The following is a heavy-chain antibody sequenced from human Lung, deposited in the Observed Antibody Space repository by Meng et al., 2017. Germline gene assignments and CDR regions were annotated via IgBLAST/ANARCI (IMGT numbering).Heavy chain of an antibody. CDR3: ARDYGGNSGGY. Sequence: GGGQVKPGCPRTLSCAASGFTFSDYSMNWGRQAPGKGLEWVSSISSGSSYIYYADSVKGRFTISRDNAKNSLYLHMNSLRVEDTGLYYCARDYGGNSGGYWGQGTLVTVSS. CDR2: ISSGSSYI. V-gene: IGHV3-21*03. J-gene: IGHJ4*02. CDR1: GFTFSDYS. D-gene: IGHD4-23*01.